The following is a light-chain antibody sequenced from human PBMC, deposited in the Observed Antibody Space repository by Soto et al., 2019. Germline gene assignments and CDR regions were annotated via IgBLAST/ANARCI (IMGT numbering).Light chain of an antibody. CDR3: QQSSRTPWT. CDR1: QTISSY. J-gene: IGKJ1*01. CDR2: AAS. Sequence: DIQMTQSPSSLSASVGDRVTITCRASQTISSYLNWYQQKPGKAPKLLIYAASTLESGVPSRFSGNRSGTDFTLTISSLQPEDFAAYYCQQSSRTPWTFGQGTKVELK. V-gene: IGKV1-39*01.